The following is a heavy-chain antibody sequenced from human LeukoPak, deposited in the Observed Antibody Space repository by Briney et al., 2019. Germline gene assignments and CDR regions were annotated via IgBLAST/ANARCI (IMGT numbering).Heavy chain of an antibody. CDR1: GYTFTGYY. D-gene: IGHD3-16*01. V-gene: IGHV1-2*02. CDR3: ARVWGSTGTSVGWFDP. CDR2: INPNSGGT. J-gene: IGHJ5*02. Sequence: ASVKVSCKASGYTFTGYYMHWVRQAPGQGLEWMGWINPNSGGTNYAQKFQGRVTMTRDTSISTAYMELSRLRSDDTAVCYCARVWGSTGTSVGWFDPWDQGTLVTVSS.